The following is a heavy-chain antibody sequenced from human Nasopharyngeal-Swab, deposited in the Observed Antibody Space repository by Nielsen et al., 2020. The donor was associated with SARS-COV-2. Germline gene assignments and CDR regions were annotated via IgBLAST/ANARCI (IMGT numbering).Heavy chain of an antibody. Sequence: SLILSCAASCSTFDDYAMHWVRQAPGKGLEWVSGISCNSGSIGYADSVKGRFTISRDNAKNSLYLQMNSLRAEDTALYYCATLGGGYYYGMDVWGQGTTVTVSS. CDR1: CSTFDDYA. V-gene: IGHV3-9*01. CDR2: ISCNSGSI. CDR3: ATLGGGYYYGMDV. J-gene: IGHJ6*02. D-gene: IGHD2-15*01.